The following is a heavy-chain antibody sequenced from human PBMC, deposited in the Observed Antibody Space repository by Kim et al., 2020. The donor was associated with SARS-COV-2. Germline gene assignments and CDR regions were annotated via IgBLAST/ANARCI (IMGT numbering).Heavy chain of an antibody. Sequence: SVKVSCKASGGTFSSYAISWVRQAPGQGLEWMGGIIPIFGTANYAQKFQGRVTITADESTSTAYMELSSLRSEDTAVYYCARDHEGYCTNGVCQIFDYWGQGTLVTVSS. CDR2: IIPIFGTA. J-gene: IGHJ4*02. V-gene: IGHV1-69*13. D-gene: IGHD2-8*01. CDR1: GGTFSSYA. CDR3: ARDHEGYCTNGVCQIFDY.